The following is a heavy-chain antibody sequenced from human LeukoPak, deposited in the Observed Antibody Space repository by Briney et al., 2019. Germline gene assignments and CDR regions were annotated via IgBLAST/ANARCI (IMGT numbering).Heavy chain of an antibody. J-gene: IGHJ3*02. CDR3: ARGSYGGNFRGAFDI. CDR1: GFTFSSYS. D-gene: IGHD4-23*01. Sequence: PGGSLRLSCAASGFTFSSYSMNWVRQAPGKGLEWVSSSSSSSSYIYYADSVKGRFTISRDNAKNSLYLQMNSLRAEDTAVYYCARGSYGGNFRGAFDIWGQGTMVTVSS. V-gene: IGHV3-21*01. CDR2: SSSSSSYI.